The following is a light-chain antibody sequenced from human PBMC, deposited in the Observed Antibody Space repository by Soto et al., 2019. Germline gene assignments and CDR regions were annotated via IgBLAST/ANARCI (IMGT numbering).Light chain of an antibody. CDR3: QHYNSYSPA. J-gene: IGKJ1*01. Sequence: DIQMTQSPSTLSGSVGDRVTITCRASQTISSWLAWYQQKPGKAPKLLIYKASTLKSGVPSRFSGSGSGTEFTLTISSLQPDDLATYYCQHYNSYSPAFGQGTKAEIK. CDR2: KAS. CDR1: QTISSW. V-gene: IGKV1-5*03.